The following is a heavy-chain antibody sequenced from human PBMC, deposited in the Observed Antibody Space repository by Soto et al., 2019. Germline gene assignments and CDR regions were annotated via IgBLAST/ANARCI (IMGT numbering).Heavy chain of an antibody. CDR3: ARAVTILDAFDI. CDR2: IIPILGIA. CDR1: GGTFSSYT. Sequence: QVQLVQSGAEVKKPGSSVKVSCKASGGTFSSYTISWVRQAPGQGLEWMGRIIPILGIANYAQKFQGRVTITADKSTSTADMELSSLRSEDTAVYYCARAVTILDAFDIWGQGTMVTVSS. J-gene: IGHJ3*02. V-gene: IGHV1-69*02. D-gene: IGHD4-17*01.